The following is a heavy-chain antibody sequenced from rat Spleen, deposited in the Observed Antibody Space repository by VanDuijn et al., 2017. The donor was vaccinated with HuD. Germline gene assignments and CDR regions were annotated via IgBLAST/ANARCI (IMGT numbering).Heavy chain of an antibody. CDR2: ISYGGGSP. CDR3: ARRSYYYSGDYFDY. J-gene: IGHJ2*01. V-gene: IGHV5-20*01. Sequence: EVQLVESGGGLVQPGRSLKLSCAASGFTFSDYYMAWVRQAPTKGLEWVASISYGGGSPYYRDSVKGRFTISRDNAKNTQYLQMDSLRSEDTATYYCARRSYYYSGDYFDYWGQGVMVTVSS. D-gene: IGHD1-1*01. CDR1: GFTFSDYY.